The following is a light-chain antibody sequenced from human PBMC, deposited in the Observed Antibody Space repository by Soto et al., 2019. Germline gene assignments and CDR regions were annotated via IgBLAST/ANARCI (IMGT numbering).Light chain of an antibody. J-gene: IGKJ1*01. V-gene: IGKV3-20*01. Sequence: EIVLTQSPGTLSLSPGERATLSCRASQRVSSSYSAWYQQKPGQAPRLLIYGASSRATGIPDRFSGSGSGTDFTLTISRLEPEDFAVDYCQQYGSSPLFGQGTKVEIK. CDR3: QQYGSSPL. CDR1: QRVSSSY. CDR2: GAS.